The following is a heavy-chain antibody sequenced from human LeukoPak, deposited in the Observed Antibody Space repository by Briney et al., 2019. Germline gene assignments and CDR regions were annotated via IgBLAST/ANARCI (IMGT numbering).Heavy chain of an antibody. CDR1: GFTFSSYS. Sequence: GGSLRLSCAASGFTFSSYSMNWVRQAPGKGLEWVSSISSSSSYIYYADSAKGRFTISRDNAKNSLYLQMNSLRAEDTAVYCCARDEGIAAAAFDYWGQGALVTVSS. D-gene: IGHD6-13*01. V-gene: IGHV3-21*01. CDR3: ARDEGIAAAAFDY. J-gene: IGHJ4*02. CDR2: ISSSSSYI.